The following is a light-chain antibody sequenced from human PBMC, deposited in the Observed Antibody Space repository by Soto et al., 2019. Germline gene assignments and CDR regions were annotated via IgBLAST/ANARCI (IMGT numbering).Light chain of an antibody. J-gene: IGKJ2*01. CDR3: QYYGSSYT. CDR1: QSVSSY. V-gene: IGKV3-11*01. CDR2: DAS. Sequence: EIVLTQSPATLSLSPGEGATLSCRASQSVSSYLAWYQQKPGQAPRLLIYDASNRATGIPARFSGSGSETDFTLTISRLEPEDFAVYYCQYYGSSYTFGQGTRLEIK.